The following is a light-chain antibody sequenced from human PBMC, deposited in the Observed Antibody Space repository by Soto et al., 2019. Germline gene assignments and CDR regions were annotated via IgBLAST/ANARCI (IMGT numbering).Light chain of an antibody. V-gene: IGKV2-28*01. Sequence: DIVMTQSPLSLPVTPGEPASISCRSSQSLLYSNGYNYLDWYLQKPGQSPQLLIYLGSNRASGVPDRFSRSGSGTDFTLKISRVEAEEVGVNYCMQTLQTLWTFGQGTKVEIK. CDR3: MQTLQTLWT. J-gene: IGKJ1*01. CDR2: LGS. CDR1: QSLLYSNGYNY.